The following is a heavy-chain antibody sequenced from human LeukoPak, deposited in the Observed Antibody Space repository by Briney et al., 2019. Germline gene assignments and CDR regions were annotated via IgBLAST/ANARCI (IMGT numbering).Heavy chain of an antibody. CDR3: VKITSVTGGDC. J-gene: IGHJ4*02. CDR1: GFTFSPYA. Sequence: PGGSLRLSCSASGFTFSPYAMYWVRQAPGKGLEYVSGISNNGGSSFYADSVKGRFTISRDNSKNTLYLQMSSLRAEDTAVYSCVKITSVTGGDCWGQGTRLTVSS. CDR2: ISNNGGSS. D-gene: IGHD1-14*01. V-gene: IGHV3-64D*09.